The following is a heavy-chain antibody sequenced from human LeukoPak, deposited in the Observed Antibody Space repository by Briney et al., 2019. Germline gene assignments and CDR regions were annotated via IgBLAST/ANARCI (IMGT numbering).Heavy chain of an antibody. J-gene: IGHJ5*02. CDR2: INPNSGGT. CDR1: GYTFTSYD. D-gene: IGHD3-16*01. V-gene: IGHV1-2*02. CDR3: ARDRGSGEFDVWIWFDP. Sequence: AASVKVSCKASGYTFTSYDINWVRQATGQGLEWMGWINPNSGGTNYAQKFQDRVTMARDTSISTAYMELSRLRSDDTAVYYCARDRGSGEFDVWIWFDPWGQGTLVTVSS.